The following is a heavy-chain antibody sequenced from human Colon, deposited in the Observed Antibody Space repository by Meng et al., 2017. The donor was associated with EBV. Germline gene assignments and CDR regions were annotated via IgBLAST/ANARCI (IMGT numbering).Heavy chain of an antibody. D-gene: IGHD2-21*01. J-gene: IGHJ4*02. CDR1: GASMSSGNYY. CDR3: ASFDHIPRRNYFDY. CDR2: IHHSGSA. V-gene: IGHV4-30-4*01. Sequence: VQVHESGPGLVEPSQTLSLTCTGSGASMSSGNYYWSWLRHPPGKGLECIGYIHHSGSAYYNPSLKRRVSISVDTSKNQFSLNLNSMTAADTAVYYCASFDHIPRRNYFDYWGQGTLVTVSS.